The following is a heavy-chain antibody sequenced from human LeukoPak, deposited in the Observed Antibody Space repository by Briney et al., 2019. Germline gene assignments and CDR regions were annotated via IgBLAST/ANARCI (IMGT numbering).Heavy chain of an antibody. V-gene: IGHV3-30*18. Sequence: AGGSLRLSCAASGFTFSSYGMHWVRQAPGKGLEWVAVISYDGSNKYYADSVKGRFTISRDNSKNTLYRQMNSLRAEDTAVYYCAKDLGYGGNPENDYWGQGTLVTVSS. D-gene: IGHD4-23*01. CDR2: ISYDGSNK. J-gene: IGHJ4*02. CDR1: GFTFSSYG. CDR3: AKDLGYGGNPENDY.